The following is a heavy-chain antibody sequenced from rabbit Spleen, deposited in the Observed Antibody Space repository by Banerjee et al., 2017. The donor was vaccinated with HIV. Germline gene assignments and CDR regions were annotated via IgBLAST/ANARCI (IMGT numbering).Heavy chain of an antibody. Sequence: QEQLVESGGGLVKPGASLTLTCKASGFSFSNKAVMCWVRQAPGKGLEWIACINAVTGKAVYASWAKGRFTFSKTSSTTVTLQVTSLTAADTATYFCARGVYDDYDTYYFDLWGQGTLVTVS. D-gene: IGHD2-1*01. V-gene: IGHV1S45*01. CDR2: INAVTGKA. CDR3: ARGVYDDYDTYYFDL. CDR1: GFSFSNKAV. J-gene: IGHJ4*01.